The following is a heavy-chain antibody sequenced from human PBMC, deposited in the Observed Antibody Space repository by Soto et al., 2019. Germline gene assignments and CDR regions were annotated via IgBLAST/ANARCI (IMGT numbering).Heavy chain of an antibody. CDR1: GYSISSGSY. V-gene: IGHV4-38-2*01. D-gene: IGHD3-22*01. Sequence: SETLSLTCAVSGYSISSGSYWCGLQPPAGRGVWWFGSSYHGGSTYYNPSLNSRVTFSIDITNNNVFLILNTVTAAATAVYYCARVEAWVPYYYDRNPYTLQNWFDHWGQGTLVTVSS. CDR3: ARVEAWVPYYYDRNPYTLQNWFDH. CDR2: SYHGGST. J-gene: IGHJ5*02.